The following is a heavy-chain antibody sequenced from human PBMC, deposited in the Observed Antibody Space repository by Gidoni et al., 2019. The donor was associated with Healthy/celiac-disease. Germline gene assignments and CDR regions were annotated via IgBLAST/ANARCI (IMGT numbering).Heavy chain of an antibody. V-gene: IGHV3-66*02. CDR3: ARAPFRYDAFDI. J-gene: IGHJ3*02. D-gene: IGHD3-16*02. CDR2: IYSGGST. Sequence: EVQLVESGGGLVQPGGSLRLSCAASGFTVSSNYMSWGRQAPGKGLEWVSVIYSGGSTYYADSVKGRFTISRDNSKNTLYLQMNSLRAEDTAVYYCARAPFRYDAFDIWGQGTMVTVSS. CDR1: GFTVSSNY.